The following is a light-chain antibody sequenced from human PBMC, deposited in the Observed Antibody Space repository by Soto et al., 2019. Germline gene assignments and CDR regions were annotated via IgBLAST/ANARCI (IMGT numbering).Light chain of an antibody. J-gene: IGKJ1*01. Sequence: EIVLTQSPGTLSLSPGERATLSCRASQSVSSSYLAWYQQTPGQAPRLLIYSTSSRATGIPDRFSGSGSGTDFTLTIIRLEPEDFAVYYCQQYGMSPRTFGQGTKVDIK. CDR3: QQYGMSPRT. CDR1: QSVSSSY. V-gene: IGKV3-20*01. CDR2: STS.